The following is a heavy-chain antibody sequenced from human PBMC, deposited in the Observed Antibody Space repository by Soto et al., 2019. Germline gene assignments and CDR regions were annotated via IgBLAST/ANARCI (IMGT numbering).Heavy chain of an antibody. V-gene: IGHV1-8*01. CDR1: GYSFTSLD. CDR2: MQPSTGRT. Sequence: ASVKVSCKASGYSFTSLDINWVRQTAGQGLEWMGWMQPSTGRTGYAQKFQGRVTMTRDTSINTAYMELTTLTSDDTAFYYCARGVSAGVDYWGQGTMVTVSS. J-gene: IGHJ4*02. CDR3: ARGVSAGVDY. D-gene: IGHD1-26*01.